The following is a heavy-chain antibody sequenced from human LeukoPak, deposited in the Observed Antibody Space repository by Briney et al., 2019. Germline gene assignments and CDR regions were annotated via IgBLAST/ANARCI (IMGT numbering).Heavy chain of an antibody. D-gene: IGHD7-27*01. Sequence: GGSLRLSCAASGFTFSTYGMSWVRQAPGKGLEWVSSINNSGGNTYYADSVMGRFSISRDNPKSTVSLQMSSLRAEDTALYYCVRDLHWGGFDVWGQGTMVTVSS. CDR3: VRDLHWGGFDV. CDR2: INNSGGNT. J-gene: IGHJ3*01. V-gene: IGHV3-23*01. CDR1: GFTFSTYG.